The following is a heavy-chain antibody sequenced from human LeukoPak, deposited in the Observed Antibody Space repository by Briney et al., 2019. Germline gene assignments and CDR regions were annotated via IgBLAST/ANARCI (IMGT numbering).Heavy chain of an antibody. CDR2: IRYDGSNK. Sequence: GGSLRLSCAASGFTFSSYGMHWVRQAPGKWLEWVAFIRYDGSNKYYADSVKGRFTISRDNSKNTLYLQMNSLRAEDTAVYYCAKGQQLVLDYWGQRTLVTVSS. V-gene: IGHV3-30*02. D-gene: IGHD6-13*01. J-gene: IGHJ4*02. CDR1: GFTFSSYG. CDR3: AKGQQLVLDY.